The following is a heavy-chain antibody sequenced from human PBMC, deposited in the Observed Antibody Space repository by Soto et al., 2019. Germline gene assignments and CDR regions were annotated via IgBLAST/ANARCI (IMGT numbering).Heavy chain of an antibody. J-gene: IGHJ4*02. CDR1: GFTFSRFE. V-gene: IGHV3-48*03. CDR2: ISSSGSTA. D-gene: IGHD3-10*01. Sequence: LSLSCAASGFTFSRFELHWVRQAQGKGLEWISYISSSGSTAYYASSVEGRFTISRDNANNSVYLQMDSLRAEDTALYYCTRAAWFPYLSFYWGQGALVTVS. CDR3: TRAAWFPYLSFY.